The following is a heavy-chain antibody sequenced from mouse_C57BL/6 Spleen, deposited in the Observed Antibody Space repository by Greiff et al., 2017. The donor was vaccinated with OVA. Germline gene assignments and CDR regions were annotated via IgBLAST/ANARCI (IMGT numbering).Heavy chain of an antibody. Sequence: QVQLQQPGAELVMPGASVKLSCKASGYTFTSYWMHWVKQRPGQGLEWIGEIDPSDSYTNYNQKFKGKSTLTVDKSSSTAYMQLSSLTSEDSAVHYCARWDGGRFDYWGQGTTLTVSS. D-gene: IGHD2-3*01. V-gene: IGHV1-69*01. CDR1: GYTFTSYW. CDR3: ARWDGGRFDY. J-gene: IGHJ2*01. CDR2: IDPSDSYT.